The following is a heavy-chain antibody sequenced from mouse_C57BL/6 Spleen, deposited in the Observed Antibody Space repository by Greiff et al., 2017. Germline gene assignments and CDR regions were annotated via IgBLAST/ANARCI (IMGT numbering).Heavy chain of an antibody. V-gene: IGHV5-16*01. D-gene: IGHD2-12*01. J-gene: IGHJ4*01. CDR2: INYDGSST. CDR3: ARDLAYYSDYYAMDY. Sequence: EVHLVESEGGLVQPGSSMKLSCTASGFTFSDYYMAWVRQVPEKGLEWVANINYDGSSTYYLDSLKSRFIISRDNAKNILYLQMSSLKSEDTATYYCARDLAYYSDYYAMDYWGQGTSVTVSS. CDR1: GFTFSDYY.